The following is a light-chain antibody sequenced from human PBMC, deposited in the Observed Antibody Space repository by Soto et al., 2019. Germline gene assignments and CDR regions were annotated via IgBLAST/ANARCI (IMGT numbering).Light chain of an antibody. Sequence: EIVLTQSPGTLSLSPGERATLSCRASQSVSSSFLAWYQQKPGQAPRLLIYGASSRATGIPDRFSGSGSGTDFTLIISRLEPEDFAVYYCQQYYSSPRTFGRGTKVEIK. V-gene: IGKV3-20*01. CDR2: GAS. CDR3: QQYYSSPRT. J-gene: IGKJ1*01. CDR1: QSVSSSF.